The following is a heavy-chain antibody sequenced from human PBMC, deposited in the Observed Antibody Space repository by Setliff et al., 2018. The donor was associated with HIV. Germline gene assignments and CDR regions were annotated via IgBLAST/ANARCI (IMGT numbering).Heavy chain of an antibody. V-gene: IGHV4-4*09. CDR3: ARLIHTGLLYFDY. J-gene: IGHJ4*02. CDR1: GVYISGHF. Sequence: SETLSLTCFVSGVYISGHFWGWIRQTPGKGLEWIGYIYTSGTTEYNPSLDSRVTISVDTSRDQLSLNLRSVTAADTALYFCARLIHTGLLYFDYWGLGMLVTVSS. CDR2: IYTSGTT. D-gene: IGHD2-8*02.